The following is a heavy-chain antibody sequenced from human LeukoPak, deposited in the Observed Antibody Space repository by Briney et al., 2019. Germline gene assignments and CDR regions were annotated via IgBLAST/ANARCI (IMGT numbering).Heavy chain of an antibody. J-gene: IGHJ4*02. D-gene: IGHD6-19*01. V-gene: IGHV3-20*04. CDR3: ARESAVAAFDY. CDR1: GFTFDDYG. Sequence: GGSLRLSCAASGFTFDDYGMSWVRQAPGKGLEWVSGINWNGGSTGYADSVKGRFTISRDNSKNTLYLQMNSLRAEDTAVYYCARESAVAAFDYWGQGTLVTVSS. CDR2: INWNGGST.